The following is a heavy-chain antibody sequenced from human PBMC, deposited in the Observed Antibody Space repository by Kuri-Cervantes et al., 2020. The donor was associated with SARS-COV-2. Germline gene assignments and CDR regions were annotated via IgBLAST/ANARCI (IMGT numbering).Heavy chain of an antibody. CDR2: INHSGST. CDR1: GGSFSGYY. J-gene: IGHJ6*03. D-gene: IGHD3-10*01. Sequence: GSLRLSCAVYGGSFSGYYWSWIRQPPGKGLEWIGEINHSGSTNYNPSLKSRVTISVDTSKNQFSLKLSSVTAADTAVYYCARVWYYYMDVWGKGTTVTVSS. V-gene: IGHV4-34*01. CDR3: ARVWYYYMDV.